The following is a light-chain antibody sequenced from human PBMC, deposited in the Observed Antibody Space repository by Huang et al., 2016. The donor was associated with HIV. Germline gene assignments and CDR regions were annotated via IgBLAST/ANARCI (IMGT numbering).Light chain of an antibody. J-gene: IGKJ5*01. CDR2: GAS. CDR1: ESVGRT. CDR3: QQYNNWPPVT. V-gene: IGKV3-15*01. Sequence: ETVMTQSPATLSVSPGESVTLSCRASESVGRTVAWYQQRPGQAPRRLIYGASTRATGIPARFSGRGSGTEFTLTISSLQSEDLAVYYCQQYNNWPPVTFGQGTRLEIK.